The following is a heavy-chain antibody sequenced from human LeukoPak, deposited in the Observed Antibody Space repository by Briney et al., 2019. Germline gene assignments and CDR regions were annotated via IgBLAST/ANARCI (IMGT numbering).Heavy chain of an antibody. CDR2: IYTSGST. V-gene: IGHV4-4*07. J-gene: IGHJ4*02. D-gene: IGHD1-26*01. CDR1: GGSISSYY. Sequence: SETLSLTCTVSGGSISSYYWSWIRQPAGKGLEWIGRIYTSGSTNYNPSLKSRVTMSVDTSKNQFSLKLSSVTAADTAVYYCARRPRNSGSDDGPSGLDYWGQGTQVTVSS. CDR3: ARRPRNSGSDDGPSGLDY.